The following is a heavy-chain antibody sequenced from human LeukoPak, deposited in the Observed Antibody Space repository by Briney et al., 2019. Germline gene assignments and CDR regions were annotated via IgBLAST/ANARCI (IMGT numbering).Heavy chain of an antibody. Sequence: PGGSLRLSCAASGFTFSSYSMNWVRQAPGKGLEWVSSISSSSSYIYYADSVKGRFTISRDNAKNSLYLQMNSLRAEDTAVYYCARERNYYDSSGYYSWIWGQGTLVTVSS. CDR3: ARERNYYDSSGYYSWI. D-gene: IGHD3-22*01. CDR1: GFTFSSYS. V-gene: IGHV3-21*01. J-gene: IGHJ4*02. CDR2: ISSSSSYI.